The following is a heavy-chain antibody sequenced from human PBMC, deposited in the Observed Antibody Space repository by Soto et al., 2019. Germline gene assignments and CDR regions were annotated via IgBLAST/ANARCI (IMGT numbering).Heavy chain of an antibody. J-gene: IGHJ4*02. D-gene: IGHD2-21*02. CDR1: GFPFSPYT. CDR2: ISYDGSNE. CDR3: ARGGGFCGGDCDKGGIDY. Sequence: QVQLVESGGGVVQPGRSLRLSCTASGFPFSPYTMHWVRQAPGKGLEWVTVISYDGSNEYYADSVKGRFAISRDNSKNTLYLHMNSLRPEDTAVYYCARGGGFCGGDCDKGGIDYWGQGTLVTVSS. V-gene: IGHV3-30*09.